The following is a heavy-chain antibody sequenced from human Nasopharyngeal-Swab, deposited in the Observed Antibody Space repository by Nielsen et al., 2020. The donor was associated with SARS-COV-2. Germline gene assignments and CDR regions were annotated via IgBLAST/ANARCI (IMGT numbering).Heavy chain of an antibody. D-gene: IGHD3-10*01. J-gene: IGHJ5*02. V-gene: IGHV6-1*01. CDR3: ARDLLDIWFGELSFLGWFDP. CDR2: TYYRSKWYN. Sequence: WIRQSPSRGLEWLGRTYYRSKWYNDYAVSVKSRITINPDTSKNQFSLQLSSVTPEDTAVYYCARDLLDIWFGELSFLGWFDPWGQGTLVTVSS.